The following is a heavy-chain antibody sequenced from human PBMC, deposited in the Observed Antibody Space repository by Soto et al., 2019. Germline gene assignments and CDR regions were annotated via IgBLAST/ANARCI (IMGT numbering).Heavy chain of an antibody. Sequence: EVQLVESGGGLIQPGGSLRLSCAVSGFTVSNNYMSWVRQAPGKGLEGVSVIYSGGYTAYGDSVKGRFTISRDNSKNTQFLQMKSQDADATACVYGSMRPGGGGYWGQGTLVTVSS. CDR1: GFTVSNNY. J-gene: IGHJ4*02. D-gene: IGHD3-10*01. CDR3: SMRPGGGGY. V-gene: IGHV3-53*01. CDR2: IYSGGYT.